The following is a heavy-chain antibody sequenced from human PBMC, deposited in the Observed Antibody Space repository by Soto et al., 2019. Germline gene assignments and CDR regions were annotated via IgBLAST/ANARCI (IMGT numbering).Heavy chain of an antibody. J-gene: IGHJ4*02. V-gene: IGHV4-59*12. CDR2: IYYSGSA. D-gene: IGHD3-10*01. Sequence: SETLSLTCTVSGGSISSYYWSWIRQPPGKGLEWIAYIYYSGSANYNPSLKSRVTISVDTSKNQFSLKLSSVTAADTAVYYCARENNVLPGGYFDYWGQGTLVTVSS. CDR1: GGSISSYY. CDR3: ARENNVLPGGYFDY.